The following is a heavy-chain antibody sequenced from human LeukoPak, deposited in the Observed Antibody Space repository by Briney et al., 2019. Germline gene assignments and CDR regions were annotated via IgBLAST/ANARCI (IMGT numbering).Heavy chain of an antibody. D-gene: IGHD3-22*01. CDR1: GYTFTSYG. J-gene: IGHJ4*02. V-gene: IGHV1-69*13. Sequence: SVKVSCKASGYTFTSYGITWVRQAPGQGLEWMGGIIPIFGTANYAQKFQGRVTITADESTSTAYMELSSLRSEDTAVYYCARVFSRGRTSNGYYYFDYWGQGTLVTVSS. CDR3: ARVFSRGRTSNGYYYFDY. CDR2: IIPIFGTA.